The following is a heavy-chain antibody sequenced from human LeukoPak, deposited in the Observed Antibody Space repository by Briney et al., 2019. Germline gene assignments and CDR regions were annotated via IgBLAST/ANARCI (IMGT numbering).Heavy chain of an antibody. Sequence: PGGSLRLSCAASGFPFSRTSMTCVRQAPGKGLEWVAVISYEGGTQHYADSVKGRFIISRDNPRNTLYLQMNILRTEDTAVYYCAKEGTPQVSTWYDLWGQGTQVIVSS. CDR3: AKEGTPQVSTWYDL. CDR1: GFPFSRTS. V-gene: IGHV3-30*18. J-gene: IGHJ5*02. D-gene: IGHD3-10*01. CDR2: ISYEGGTQ.